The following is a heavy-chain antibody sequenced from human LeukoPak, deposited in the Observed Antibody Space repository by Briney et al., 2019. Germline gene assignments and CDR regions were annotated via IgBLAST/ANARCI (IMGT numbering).Heavy chain of an antibody. V-gene: IGHV4-61*02. CDR3: ARHMSVTYDAFDI. CDR1: GGSISSGTYY. Sequence: SQTLSLTCTVSGGSISSGTYYWSWIRQPAGKGLEWIGRFYTSGSTNYNPSLKSRVTISVDTSRNQFSLKLSSVTAADTAVYYCARHMSVTYDAFDIWGQGTMVTVSS. CDR2: FYTSGST. D-gene: IGHD2-21*02. J-gene: IGHJ3*02.